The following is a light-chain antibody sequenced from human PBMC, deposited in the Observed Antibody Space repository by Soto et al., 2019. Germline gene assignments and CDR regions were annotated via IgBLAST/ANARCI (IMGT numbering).Light chain of an antibody. CDR1: NIGNKR. CDR3: QVWDIMTDNYV. CDR2: YDS. V-gene: IGLV3-21*04. Sequence: SYGLTQPPSVSVAPEETATITCGGNNIGNKRVHWYRQKPGQAPVLLISYDSDRPSGIPERFSGSNSENTATLTISRVEAGDEADYYCQVWDIMTDNYVFGSGTKVTVL. J-gene: IGLJ1*01.